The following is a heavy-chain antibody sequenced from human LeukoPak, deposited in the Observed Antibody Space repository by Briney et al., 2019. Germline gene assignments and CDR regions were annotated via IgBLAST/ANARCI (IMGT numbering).Heavy chain of an antibody. V-gene: IGHV3-30*04. Sequence: PGGSLRLSCAASGFTFSSYAMSWVRQAPGKGLEWVAVISYDGSNKYYADSVKGRFTISRDNSKNTLYLQMDSLRAEDTAVYYCARDGYDSSIYWGQGTLVTVSS. CDR1: GFTFSSYA. CDR2: ISYDGSNK. J-gene: IGHJ4*02. D-gene: IGHD3-22*01. CDR3: ARDGYDSSIY.